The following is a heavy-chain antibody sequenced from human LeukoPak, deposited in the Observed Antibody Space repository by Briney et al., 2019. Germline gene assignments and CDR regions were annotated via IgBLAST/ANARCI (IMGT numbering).Heavy chain of an antibody. D-gene: IGHD2-15*01. CDR3: ARVVVVATYNWFDP. Sequence: SETLSLTCAVSGGSISSGGYSWSWIRQPPGKGLEWIGYIYHSGSTYYNPSLKSRVTISVDRSKNQFSLKLSSVTAADTVVYYCARVVVVATYNWFDPWGQGTLVTASS. CDR1: GGSISSGGYS. V-gene: IGHV4-30-2*01. CDR2: IYHSGST. J-gene: IGHJ5*02.